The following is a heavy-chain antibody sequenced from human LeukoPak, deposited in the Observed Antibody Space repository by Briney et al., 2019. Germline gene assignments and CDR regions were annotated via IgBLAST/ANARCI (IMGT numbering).Heavy chain of an antibody. D-gene: IGHD3-10*01. CDR2: INHSGST. Sequence: KPSETLSLTCAVYGGSFSGYYWSWIRQPPGKGLEWIGEINHSGSTNYNPSLKSRVTISVAPYKNQFSLKLSSVTAADTAVYYCARGHSGYWGQGTLVTVSS. CDR3: ARGHSGY. V-gene: IGHV4-34*01. CDR1: GGSFSGYY. J-gene: IGHJ4*02.